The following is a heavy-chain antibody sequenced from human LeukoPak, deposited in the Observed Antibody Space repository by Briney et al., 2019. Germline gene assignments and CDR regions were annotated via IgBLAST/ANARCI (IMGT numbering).Heavy chain of an antibody. CDR1: GFTFSGYA. J-gene: IGHJ3*02. D-gene: IGHD3-3*01. Sequence: PGGSLRLSCAASGFTFSGYAMHWVRQAPGKGLEWVAVISYDGSNKYYADSVKGRFTISRDNSKNTLYLQMNSLRAEDTAVYYCAREDFWSGYYHTQNAFDIWGQGTMVTVSS. CDR2: ISYDGSNK. V-gene: IGHV3-30-3*01. CDR3: AREDFWSGYYHTQNAFDI.